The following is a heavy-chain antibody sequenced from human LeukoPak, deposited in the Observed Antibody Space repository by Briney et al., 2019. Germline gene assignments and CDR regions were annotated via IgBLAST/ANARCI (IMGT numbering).Heavy chain of an antibody. CDR1: GGSMSSYY. Sequence: SETLSLTCTVSGGSMSSYYWSWIRQPPGKGLEWIGYVSSSGSTNYNPSLKSRVTISVDTSKNKFSLKLSSVTAADTAVYFCARGGATQYYHWGQGTLVTVSS. CDR3: ARGGATQYYH. D-gene: IGHD2-15*01. J-gene: IGHJ5*02. CDR2: VSSSGST. V-gene: IGHV4-59*01.